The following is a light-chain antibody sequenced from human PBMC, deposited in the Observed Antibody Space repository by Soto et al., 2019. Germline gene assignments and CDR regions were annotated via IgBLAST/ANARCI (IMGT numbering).Light chain of an antibody. Sequence: ALTQPLSASGSPGQSLTISCNGTSSDVGFYNFVSWYQQRPGKAPKLVIYEVTKRPSGVPDRFSGSKSGSTASLTVSGLQADDEADYYCASYTGSKLFVFGSGTKVTVL. CDR3: ASYTGSKLFV. J-gene: IGLJ1*01. CDR1: SSDVGFYNF. V-gene: IGLV2-8*01. CDR2: EVT.